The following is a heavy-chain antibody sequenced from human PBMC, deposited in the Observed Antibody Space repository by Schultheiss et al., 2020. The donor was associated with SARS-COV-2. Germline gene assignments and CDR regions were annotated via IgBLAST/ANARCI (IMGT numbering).Heavy chain of an antibody. CDR2: MNPNSGNT. CDR3: ARVYCSSTSCYRALDY. J-gene: IGHJ4*02. V-gene: IGHV1-8*02. D-gene: IGHD2-2*02. CDR1: GYTFTSYY. Sequence: ASVKVSCKASGYTFTSYYMHWVRQAPGQGLEWMGWMNPNSGNTGYAQKFQGRVTMTTDTSTSTAYMELRSLRSDDTAVYYCARVYCSSTSCYRALDYWGQGTLVTVSS.